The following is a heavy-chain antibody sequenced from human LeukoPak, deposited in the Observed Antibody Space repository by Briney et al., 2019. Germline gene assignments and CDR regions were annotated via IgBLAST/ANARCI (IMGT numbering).Heavy chain of an antibody. J-gene: IGHJ6*02. V-gene: IGHV3-30-3*01. CDR2: ISYDGSNK. D-gene: IGHD2-2*01. Sequence: GRSLRLSCAASGFTFSSHAMHWVRQAPGKGLEWVAVISYDGSNKYYADSVKGRFTISRDNSKNTLYLQMNSLRAEDTAVYYCASPGVPAADYYGMDVWGQGTTVTVSS. CDR1: GFTFSSHA. CDR3: ASPGVPAADYYGMDV.